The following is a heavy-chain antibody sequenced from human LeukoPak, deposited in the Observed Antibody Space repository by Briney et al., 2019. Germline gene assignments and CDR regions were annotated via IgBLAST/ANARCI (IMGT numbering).Heavy chain of an antibody. V-gene: IGHV4-39*01. CDR3: ARQKIAVAGYNDY. CDR1: GGSISSSSYY. Sequence: SETLSLTCTVSGGSISSSSYYWGWIRQPPGKGREWIGSIYYSGSTYYNPSLKSRVTISVDTSKNQFSLKLSSVTAADTAVYYCARQKIAVAGYNDYWGQGTLVTVSS. CDR2: IYYSGST. J-gene: IGHJ4*02. D-gene: IGHD6-19*01.